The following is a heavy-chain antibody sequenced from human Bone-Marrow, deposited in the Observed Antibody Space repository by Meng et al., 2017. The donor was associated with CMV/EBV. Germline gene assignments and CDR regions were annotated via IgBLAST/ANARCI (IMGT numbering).Heavy chain of an antibody. CDR1: GYTFTGYY. CDR3: ARDVGGLNDQLQYNWFDP. Sequence: ASVKVSCKASGYTFTGYYMHWVRQAPGQGLEWMGWINPNSGGTNYAQKFQGRVTMTRDTSISTAYMELSRLRSDDPAVYYCARDVGGLNDQLQYNWFDPWGQGTLVTVSS. V-gene: IGHV1-2*02. CDR2: INPNSGGT. D-gene: IGHD2-2*01. J-gene: IGHJ5*02.